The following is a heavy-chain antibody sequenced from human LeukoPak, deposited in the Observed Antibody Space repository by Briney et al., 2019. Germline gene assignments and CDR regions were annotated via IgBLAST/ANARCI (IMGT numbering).Heavy chain of an antibody. V-gene: IGHV1-18*01. J-gene: IGHJ4*02. CDR2: ISAYNGNT. D-gene: IGHD3-3*01. CDR1: GYTFTSYG. CDR3: AREGRGYDFWSGSHIERGIDY. Sequence: ASVKVSCKASGYTFTSYGISWVRQAPGQGLEWMGWISAYNGNTNYAQKLQGRVTMTTDTSTSTAYMELRSLRSDDTAVYYCAREGRGYDFWSGSHIERGIDYWGQGTLVTVSS.